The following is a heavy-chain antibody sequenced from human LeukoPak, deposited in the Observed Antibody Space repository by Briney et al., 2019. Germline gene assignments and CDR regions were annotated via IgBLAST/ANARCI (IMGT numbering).Heavy chain of an antibody. CDR2: INPNSGGT. CDR3: AKTTVTTLAALFDY. Sequence: EASVKVSCKASGYTFTGYYMHWVRQAPGQGLEWMGWINPNSGGTNYAQKFQGRVTMTRDTSISTAYMELSRLRSDDTAVYYCAKTTVTTLAALFDYWGQGTQVTVSS. CDR1: GYTFTGYY. J-gene: IGHJ4*02. V-gene: IGHV1-2*02. D-gene: IGHD4-17*01.